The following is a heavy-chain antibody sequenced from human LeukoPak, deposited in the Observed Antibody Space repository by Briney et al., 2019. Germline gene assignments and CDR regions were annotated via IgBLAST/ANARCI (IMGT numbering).Heavy chain of an antibody. CDR3: AAGPITMVRGVIGPNWFDP. V-gene: IGHV1-69*13. J-gene: IGHJ5*02. CDR1: LGTLSSYV. CDR2: IIPIFGTA. Sequence: SVKVSPKASLGTLSSYVISWVRQAPGQGGEGMGGIIPIFGTANYAQEFQGRVTITADESTSTAYMELSSLRSEDTAVYYCAAGPITMVRGVIGPNWFDPWGQGTLVTVSS. D-gene: IGHD3-10*01.